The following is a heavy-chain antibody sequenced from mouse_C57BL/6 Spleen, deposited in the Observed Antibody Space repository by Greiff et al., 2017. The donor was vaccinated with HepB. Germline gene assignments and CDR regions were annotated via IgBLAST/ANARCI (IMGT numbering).Heavy chain of an antibody. CDR2: IHPNSGST. J-gene: IGHJ3*01. V-gene: IGHV1-64*01. CDR1: GYTFTSYW. Sequence: VQLQQPGAELVKPGASVKLSCKASGYTFTSYWMHWVKQRPGQGLEWIGMIHPNSGSTNYNEKFKSKATLTVDKSSSTAYMQLSSLTSEDSAVYYCAIYYYGSSPACFAYWGQGTLVTVSA. D-gene: IGHD1-1*01. CDR3: AIYYYGSSPACFAY.